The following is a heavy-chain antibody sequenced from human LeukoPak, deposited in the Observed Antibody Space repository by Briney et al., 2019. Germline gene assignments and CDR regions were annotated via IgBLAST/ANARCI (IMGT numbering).Heavy chain of an antibody. Sequence: SETLSLTCSVSGGSVTSGGFYWGWLRQPPGKGPEWIATTYYTGSTYYNPSLKSRVTISIDTSKNQFSLRLTSVTATDTAVYHCARHSGSGSLSRPFDPWGQGTLVTVSS. CDR3: ARHSGSGSLSRPFDP. V-gene: IGHV4-39*01. CDR1: GGSVTSGGFY. D-gene: IGHD3-10*01. CDR2: TYYTGST. J-gene: IGHJ5*02.